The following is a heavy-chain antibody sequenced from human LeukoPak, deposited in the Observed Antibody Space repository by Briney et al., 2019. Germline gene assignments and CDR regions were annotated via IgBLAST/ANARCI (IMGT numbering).Heavy chain of an antibody. D-gene: IGHD1-1*01. CDR2: ISSGSEII. Sequence: PGRSLGLSCAPSGFTFSTYNMNWVRQAPGKGLEWVSFISSGSEIIYYADSVKGRFTVSRDNDKRSLYLQMNSLRDVDTAVYYCARNPAGIGDYLGQGTLVTVSS. V-gene: IGHV3-48*02. CDR3: ARNPAGIGDY. J-gene: IGHJ4*02. CDR1: GFTFSTYN.